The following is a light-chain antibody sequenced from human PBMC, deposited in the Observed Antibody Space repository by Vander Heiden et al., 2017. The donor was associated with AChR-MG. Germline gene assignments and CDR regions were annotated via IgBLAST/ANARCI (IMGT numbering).Light chain of an antibody. V-gene: IGLV3-1*01. J-gene: IGLJ2*01. Sequence: SYELIQPPSVSVSPGQTVNITCSGDKLVTKYVSWYPQKSGQSPVLVIFQDGKRPSEIPERFSGSNSGNTATLTVTGAQPMDEADYYCQAWDVTTIFGGGTKLNVL. CDR2: QDG. CDR1: KLVTKY. CDR3: QAWDVTTI.